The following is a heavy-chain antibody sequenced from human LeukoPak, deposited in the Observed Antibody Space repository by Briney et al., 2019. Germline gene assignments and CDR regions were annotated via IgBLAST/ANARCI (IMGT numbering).Heavy chain of an antibody. D-gene: IGHD1-7*01. CDR1: GFTFSSYA. Sequence: GGSLRLSCAASGFTFSSYAMSWVRQAPGKGLEWVSAISGSGGSTYYADSVKGRFTISRDNSKNTLYLQMNSLRAEDTAVYYCAKDRGNSNYDEHGRLWFDSWGQGTLVTVSS. V-gene: IGHV3-23*01. CDR2: ISGSGGST. J-gene: IGHJ5*01. CDR3: AKDRGNSNYDEHGRLWFDS.